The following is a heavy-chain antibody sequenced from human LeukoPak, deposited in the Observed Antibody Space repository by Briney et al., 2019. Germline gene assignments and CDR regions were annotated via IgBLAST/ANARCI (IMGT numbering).Heavy chain of an antibody. D-gene: IGHD3-22*01. CDR1: GHTFTSYG. Sequence: ASVKVSCKASGHTFTSYGISWVRQAPGQGLEWMGWISAYNGNTNYARKLQGRVTMTTDTSTSTAYMELRSLRSDDTAVYYCAREGGYYDSSGSNWFDPWGQGTLVTVPS. J-gene: IGHJ5*02. CDR3: AREGGYYDSSGSNWFDP. CDR2: ISAYNGNT. V-gene: IGHV1-18*01.